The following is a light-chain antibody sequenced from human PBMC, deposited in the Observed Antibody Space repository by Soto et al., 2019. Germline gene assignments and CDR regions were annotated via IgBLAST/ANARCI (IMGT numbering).Light chain of an antibody. CDR3: QQYKTYST. CDR1: QSVTTW. CDR2: DAS. V-gene: IGKV1-5*01. J-gene: IGKJ2*01. Sequence: IQMTQSPSTLSASVRDRVTITCRASQSVTTWLAWYQQKPGEAPKLQISDASSLESGVPSRFSGTGSGTEFTLTISSLQPDDFATYYCQQYKTYSTFGQGTKVEI.